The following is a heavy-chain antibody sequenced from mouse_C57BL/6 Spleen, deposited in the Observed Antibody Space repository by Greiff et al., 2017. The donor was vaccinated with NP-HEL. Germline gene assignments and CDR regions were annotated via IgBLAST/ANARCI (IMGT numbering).Heavy chain of an antibody. CDR2: IHPNSGST. CDR1: GYTFTSYW. CDR3: ARSSTMITTVYFDY. D-gene: IGHD2-4*01. J-gene: IGHJ2*01. Sequence: QVQLQQPGAELVKPGASVKLSCKASGYTFTSYWMHWVEQRPGQGLEWIGMIHPNSGSTNYNEKFKSKATLTVDKSSSTAYMQLSSLTSEDSAVYYCARSSTMITTVYFDYWGQGTTLTVSS. V-gene: IGHV1-64*01.